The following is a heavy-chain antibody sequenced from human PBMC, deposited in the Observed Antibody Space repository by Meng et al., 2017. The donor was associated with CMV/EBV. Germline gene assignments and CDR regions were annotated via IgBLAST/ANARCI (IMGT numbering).Heavy chain of an antibody. CDR1: GYTFTSYG. Sequence: SVKVSCKASGYTFTSYGISWVRQAPGQGLEWMGGIIPIFGTANYAQKFQGRVTITTDESTSTAYMELSSLRSEDTAVYYCARKSGPTRGYWRAQGDAFDIWGQGTMVTVSS. CDR3: ARKSGPTRGYWRAQGDAFDI. CDR2: IIPIFGTA. D-gene: IGHD3-22*01. J-gene: IGHJ3*02. V-gene: IGHV1-69*05.